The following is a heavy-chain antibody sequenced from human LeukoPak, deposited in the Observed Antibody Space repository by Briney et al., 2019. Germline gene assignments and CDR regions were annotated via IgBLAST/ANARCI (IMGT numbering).Heavy chain of an antibody. Sequence: PGGSLRLSCAASGFTFSSDWMSWVRQAPGKGLEWVANIKQDGSEKYYVDSVKGRFTISRDNAKNSLYLQMNSLRAEDTAVYYCARGGLPITYWGQGTLVTVSS. J-gene: IGHJ4*02. CDR1: GFTFSSDW. D-gene: IGHD5-24*01. CDR2: IKQDGSEK. V-gene: IGHV3-7*01. CDR3: ARGGLPITY.